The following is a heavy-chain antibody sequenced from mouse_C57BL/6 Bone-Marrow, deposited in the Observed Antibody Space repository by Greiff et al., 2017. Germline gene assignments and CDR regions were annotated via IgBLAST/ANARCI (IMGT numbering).Heavy chain of an antibody. CDR3: TTESIITTDY. J-gene: IGHJ2*01. Sequence: EVQLVESGAELVRPGASVKLSCTASGFNIKDYYMHWVKQRPEQGLEWIGWIDPENGDTEYASQFQGKATITADTSSNTAYLQLSSLTSEDTDVYYGTTESIITTDYWGQGTTLTVSS. V-gene: IGHV14-4*01. D-gene: IGHD1-1*01. CDR1: GFNIKDYY. CDR2: IDPENGDT.